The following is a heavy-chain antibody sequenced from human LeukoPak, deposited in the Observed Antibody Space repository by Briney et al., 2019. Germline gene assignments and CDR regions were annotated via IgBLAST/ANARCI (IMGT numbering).Heavy chain of an antibody. CDR2: IYTSGST. CDR3: ARESYYYYMDV. J-gene: IGHJ6*03. V-gene: IGHV4-61*02. CDR1: GGSISSGSYY. Sequence: SQTLSLTCTVSGGSISSGSYYWSWIRQPAGKGLEWIGRIYTSGSTNYNPSLKSRVTISVDTSKNQFSLKLSSVTAADTAVYYCARESYYYYMDVWGKGTTVTVSS.